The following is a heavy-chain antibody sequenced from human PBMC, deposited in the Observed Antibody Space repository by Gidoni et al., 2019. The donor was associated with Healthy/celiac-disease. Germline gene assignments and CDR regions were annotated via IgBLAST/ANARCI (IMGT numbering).Heavy chain of an antibody. Sequence: EVQLLESGGGLVQPGGSLRLSCAASGFTFSSDAMSWVRQAPGKGLEWVSAISGSGGSTYYADSVKGRFTISRDNSKNTLYLQMNSLRAEDTAVYYCAKDRAVVVPAAANWFDPWGQGTLVTVSS. D-gene: IGHD2-2*01. J-gene: IGHJ5*02. V-gene: IGHV3-23*01. CDR3: AKDRAVVVPAAANWFDP. CDR2: ISGSGGST. CDR1: GFTFSSDA.